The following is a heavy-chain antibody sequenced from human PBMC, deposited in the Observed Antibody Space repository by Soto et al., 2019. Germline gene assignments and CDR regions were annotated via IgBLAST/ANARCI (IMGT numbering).Heavy chain of an antibody. J-gene: IGHJ5*02. CDR1: GGSISSGTW. CDR3: ARRIPAAPNWFDP. CDR2: IYHSGSP. Sequence: QVQLQESGPGLVKPSGTLSLTCAVSGGSISSGTWWSWVRQSPGRGLEWIGEIYHSGSPNYNPSLKSPVTMSVDKSKNRFSLSLSSVTAADSALYYCARRIPAAPNWFDPWGQGTLVTVSS. D-gene: IGHD2-2*01. V-gene: IGHV4-4*02.